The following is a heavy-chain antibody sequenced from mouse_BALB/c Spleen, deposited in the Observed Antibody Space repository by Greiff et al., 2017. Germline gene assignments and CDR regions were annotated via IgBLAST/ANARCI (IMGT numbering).Heavy chain of an antibody. CDR2: IWAGGST. V-gene: IGHV2-9*02. J-gene: IGHJ3*01. CDR1: GFSLTSYG. D-gene: IGHD2-1*01. CDR3: ARGGYGNPFAY. Sequence: VMLVESGPGLVAPSQSLSITCTVSGFSLTSYGVHWVRQPPGKGLEWLGVIWAGGSTNYNSALMSRLCTSKDNSKSQVFLKMNRLQTDDTAVYYCARGGYGNPFAYWGQGTLVTVSA.